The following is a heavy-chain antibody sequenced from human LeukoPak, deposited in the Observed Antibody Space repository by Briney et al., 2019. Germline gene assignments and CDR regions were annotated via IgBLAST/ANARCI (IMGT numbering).Heavy chain of an antibody. Sequence: GGSLSLSLEAFGFPFSSFALAWVGQAPGRGLEWVQAFSGSGGSTYYADSVKGRFTISRDNSKNTLYLQMNSLRAEDTAVYYCAKDLGTVTNWYFDLWGRGTLITVSS. D-gene: IGHD4-17*01. J-gene: IGHJ2*01. V-gene: IGHV3-23*01. CDR3: AKDLGTVTNWYFDL. CDR2: FSGSGGST. CDR1: GFPFSSFA.